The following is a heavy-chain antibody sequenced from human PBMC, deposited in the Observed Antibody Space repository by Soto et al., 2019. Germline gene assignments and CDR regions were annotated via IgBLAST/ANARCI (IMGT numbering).Heavy chain of an antibody. D-gene: IGHD2-2*01. Sequence: LRLSCAASGFSFSDCGMHWVRQAPGKGLEWVAVISYDGSNKYYADSVKGRFTISRDNSKNTLYLQMNSLRAEDTAVYYCAKITPGDCSSTSCYPFDYWGQGTLVTVSS. J-gene: IGHJ4*02. CDR1: GFSFSDCG. V-gene: IGHV3-30*18. CDR3: AKITPGDCSSTSCYPFDY. CDR2: ISYDGSNK.